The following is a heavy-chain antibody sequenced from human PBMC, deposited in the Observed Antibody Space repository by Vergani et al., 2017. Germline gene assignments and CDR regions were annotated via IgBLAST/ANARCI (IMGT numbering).Heavy chain of an antibody. D-gene: IGHD2-2*02. Sequence: QVQLVESGGGVVQPGRSLRLSCAASGFTFSSYGMHWVRQAPGKGLEWVAVISYDGSNKYYADSVKGRFTISRDNSKNTLYLQMNSLRAEDTAVYYCAKCFGCSTYYYYYYMDVWGKGTTVTVSS. CDR3: AKCFGCSTYYYYYYMDV. V-gene: IGHV3-30*18. J-gene: IGHJ6*03. CDR1: GFTFSSYG. CDR2: ISYDGSNK.